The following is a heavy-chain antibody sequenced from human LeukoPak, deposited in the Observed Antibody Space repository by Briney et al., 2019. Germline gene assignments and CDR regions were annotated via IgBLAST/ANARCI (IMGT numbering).Heavy chain of an antibody. V-gene: IGHV1-2*02. CDR3: ASIKYGGLFGDFDY. CDR1: GYTFTDYY. CDR2: INPNSGGT. J-gene: IGHJ4*02. Sequence: GASVTVSFKASGYTFTDYYMHWVRQAPGQGLEWMGWINPNSGGTNYAQKFQGRVTMTRDTSISTAYMELSRLRSDDTAVYYCASIKYGGLFGDFDYWGQGTLVTVSS. D-gene: IGHD2-21*01.